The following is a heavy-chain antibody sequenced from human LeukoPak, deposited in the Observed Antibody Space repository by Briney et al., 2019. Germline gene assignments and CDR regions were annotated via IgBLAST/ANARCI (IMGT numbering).Heavy chain of an antibody. D-gene: IGHD5-18*01. Sequence: PSETLSLTCAVYGGSFGGYYWSWIRQPPGKGLEWIGYIYYSGSTNYSPSLKSRVTISVDTSKNQFSLKLSSVTAADTAVYYCARAGSYGTIFDYCGQGTLVTVSS. CDR2: IYYSGST. CDR1: GGSFGGYY. CDR3: ARAGSYGTIFDY. J-gene: IGHJ4*02. V-gene: IGHV4-59*01.